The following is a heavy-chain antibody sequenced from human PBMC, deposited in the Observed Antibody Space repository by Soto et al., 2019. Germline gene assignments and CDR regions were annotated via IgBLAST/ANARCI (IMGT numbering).Heavy chain of an antibody. J-gene: IGHJ5*02. Sequence: GGSLRLSCAASGLTVSSNYMSWVRQAPGKGLEWVSGIYSGGSTYYADSVKGRFTISRHNSKNTLYLQMNSLRAEDTAVYYCAREVGHGWFDPWGQGTLVPISS. CDR1: GLTVSSNY. V-gene: IGHV3-53*04. CDR3: AREVGHGWFDP. CDR2: IYSGGST.